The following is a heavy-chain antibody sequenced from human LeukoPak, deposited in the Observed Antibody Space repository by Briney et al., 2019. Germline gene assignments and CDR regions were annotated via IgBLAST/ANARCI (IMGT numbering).Heavy chain of an antibody. D-gene: IGHD6-6*01. V-gene: IGHV3-30*02. CDR3: AKDHSSSSFYYFDY. CDR2: IRYDGSNK. Sequence: GGSLRLSCAASGFTFSSYGMHWVRQAPGKGLEWVAFIRYDGSNKYYADSVKGRFTISRDNSKNTLYLQMNSLRAEDTAVYYCAKDHSSSSFYYFDYWGQGTLVTVSS. CDR1: GFTFSSYG. J-gene: IGHJ4*02.